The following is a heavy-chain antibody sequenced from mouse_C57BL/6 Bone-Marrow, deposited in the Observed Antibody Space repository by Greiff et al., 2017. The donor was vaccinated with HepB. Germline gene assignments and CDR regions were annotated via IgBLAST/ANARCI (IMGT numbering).Heavy chain of an antibody. CDR1: GFTFSSYA. CDR2: ISDGGSYT. V-gene: IGHV5-4*01. Sequence: EVNLVESGGGLVKPGGSLKLSCAASGFTFSSYAMSWVRQTPEKRLEWVATISDGGSYTYYPDNVKGRFTISRDNAKNNLYLQMSHLKSEDTAMYYCARDEGFAYWGQGTLVTVSA. CDR3: ARDEGFAY. J-gene: IGHJ3*01.